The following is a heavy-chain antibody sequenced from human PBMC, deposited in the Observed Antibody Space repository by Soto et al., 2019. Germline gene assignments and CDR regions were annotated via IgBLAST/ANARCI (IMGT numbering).Heavy chain of an antibody. CDR2: INAGNGDT. D-gene: IGHD6-13*01. CDR3: ARDRGTSKQQLPFDY. J-gene: IGHJ4*02. V-gene: IGHV1-3*01. CDR1: GYTFTSYP. Sequence: EASVKVSCKASGYTFTSYPMHWVRQAPGQRLEWMGWINAGNGDTKYSQKFQGRVTITRDTSASTAYMELSSLRSEDTAVYYCARDRGTSKQQLPFDYWGQGTLVTVSS.